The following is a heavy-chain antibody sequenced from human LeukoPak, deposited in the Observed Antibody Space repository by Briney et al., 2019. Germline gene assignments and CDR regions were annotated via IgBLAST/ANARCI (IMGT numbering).Heavy chain of an antibody. CDR1: GFTFSSYA. D-gene: IGHD4-17*01. V-gene: IGHV3-30*04. CDR3: ARVHYGVHDY. J-gene: IGHJ4*02. Sequence: PGGSLRLSCAASGFTFSSYAMHWVRQAPGKGLEWVAVISYDGSNKYYADSVKGRFTISRDNSKNTLYLQMNSLRAEDTAVYYCARVHYGVHDYWGQGTLVTVSS. CDR2: ISYDGSNK.